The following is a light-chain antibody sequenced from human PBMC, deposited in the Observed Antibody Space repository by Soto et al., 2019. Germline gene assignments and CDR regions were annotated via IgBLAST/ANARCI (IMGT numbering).Light chain of an antibody. Sequence: DLQLTQSPSSLSASVGDRVTIPCRASQGISNYVAWYQQKPGKVPKLLLYAASTLQSGVPSRFSGSGSGTDFTLTISSLQPEDVATYYCQKYNSAPWTCGQGTKVEIK. CDR3: QKYNSAPWT. J-gene: IGKJ1*01. V-gene: IGKV1-27*01. CDR2: AAS. CDR1: QGISNY.